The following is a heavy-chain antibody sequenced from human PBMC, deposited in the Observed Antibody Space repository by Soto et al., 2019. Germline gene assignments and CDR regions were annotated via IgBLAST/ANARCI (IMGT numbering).Heavy chain of an antibody. V-gene: IGHV3-23*01. Sequence: EVQLLESGGGLVQPGESLKISCAVSGFTFSSYAMSWVRQAPGKGLEWVSGISGTGRVTNYAESVKGRFTISRDNPKNTLSLEMKSLRDEDTAVYYCAKDVHYDIVTGIEYFDHWGQGTLVTVSS. CDR1: GFTFSSYA. D-gene: IGHD3-9*01. J-gene: IGHJ1*01. CDR3: AKDVHYDIVTGIEYFDH. CDR2: ISGTGRVT.